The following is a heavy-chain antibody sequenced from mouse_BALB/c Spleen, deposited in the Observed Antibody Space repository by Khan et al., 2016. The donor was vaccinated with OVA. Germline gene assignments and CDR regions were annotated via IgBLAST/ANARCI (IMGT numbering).Heavy chain of an antibody. CDR3: ARTARIKY. Sequence: VQLQESGPGLVKPSQSLSLTCTVTGYSITSGYGWNWIRQFPGNKLEWMGYISYSGSTNYNPSLKSRISITRDPSKNQFFLKLNSVTTEDTATYYCARTARIKYWGQGTTLTVSS. D-gene: IGHD1-2*01. J-gene: IGHJ2*01. CDR2: ISYSGST. CDR1: GYSITSGYG. V-gene: IGHV3-2*02.